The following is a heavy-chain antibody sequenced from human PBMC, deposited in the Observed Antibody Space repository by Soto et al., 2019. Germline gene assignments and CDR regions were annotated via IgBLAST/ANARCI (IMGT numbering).Heavy chain of an antibody. J-gene: IGHJ4*02. V-gene: IGHV1-3*01. D-gene: IGHD6-19*01. Sequence: GASVKVSCKASGYTFTSYAMHWVRQAPGQRLEWMGWINAGNGNTKYSQKFQGRVTITRDTSASTAYMELSSLRSEDTAVYYCARDYIAVAGTLGYYFDYWSQGTLVTVSS. CDR1: GYTFTSYA. CDR3: ARDYIAVAGTLGYYFDY. CDR2: INAGNGNT.